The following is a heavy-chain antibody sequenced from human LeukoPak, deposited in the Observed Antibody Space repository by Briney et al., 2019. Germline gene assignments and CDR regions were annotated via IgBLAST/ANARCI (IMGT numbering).Heavy chain of an antibody. D-gene: IGHD3-10*01. CDR3: ARGDRSGWFGELYGY. CDR1: GYTSTGYY. V-gene: IGHV1-2*02. J-gene: IGHJ4*02. CDR2: INPNSGGT. Sequence: ASVKVSCKASGYTSTGYYMHWVRQAPGQGLEWMGWINPNSGGTNYAQKFQGRVTMTRDTSISTAYMELSRLRSDDTAVYYCARGDRSGWFGELYGYWGQGTLVTVSS.